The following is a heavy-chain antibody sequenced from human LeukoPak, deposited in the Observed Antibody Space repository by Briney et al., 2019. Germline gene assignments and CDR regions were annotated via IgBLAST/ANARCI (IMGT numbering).Heavy chain of an antibody. CDR3: AREGPYSSGTFRY. J-gene: IGHJ4*02. Sequence: ETLSLTCAVYGGSFSGYYWSWIRQPPGKGLEWIGEINHSGSTNYNPSLKSRVTISVDTSKNQFSLKLSSVTAADTAVYYCAREGPYSSGTFRYWGQGTLVTVSS. CDR1: GGSFSGYY. CDR2: INHSGST. V-gene: IGHV4-34*01. D-gene: IGHD6-25*01.